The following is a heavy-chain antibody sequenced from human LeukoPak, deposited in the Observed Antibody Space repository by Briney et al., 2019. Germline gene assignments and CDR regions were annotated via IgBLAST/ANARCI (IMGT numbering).Heavy chain of an antibody. Sequence: ASVNIFCKACGYRFTSYYVNGVRQAPGQGLGWMGIINPNGGGTTYTGKFQGRVTMTRDTSTSTVYMELSSLRPDDTAVYYCARDPISSNWPRGHFFDPWGQGTLVTVSS. D-gene: IGHD3-3*02. CDR3: ARDPISSNWPRGHFFDP. CDR2: INPNGGGT. CDR1: GYRFTSYY. J-gene: IGHJ5*02. V-gene: IGHV1-46*01.